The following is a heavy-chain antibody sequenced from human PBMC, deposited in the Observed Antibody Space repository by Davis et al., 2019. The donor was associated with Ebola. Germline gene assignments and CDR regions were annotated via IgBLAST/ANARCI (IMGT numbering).Heavy chain of an antibody. CDR2: INTNTGNP. CDR1: GYTFTSYA. V-gene: IGHV7-4-1*02. Sequence: ASVKVSCKASGYTFTSYAMNWVRQAPGQGLEWMGWINTNTGNPTYAQGFTGRFVFSLDTSVSTAYLQISSLKAEDTAVYYCARQYYYDSSGYGDWFDPWGQGTLVTVSS. D-gene: IGHD3-22*01. CDR3: ARQYYYDSSGYGDWFDP. J-gene: IGHJ5*02.